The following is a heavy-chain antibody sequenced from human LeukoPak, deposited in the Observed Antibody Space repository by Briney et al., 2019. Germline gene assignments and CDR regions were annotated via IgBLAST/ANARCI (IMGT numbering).Heavy chain of an antibody. CDR1: GGTFSGYN. V-gene: IGHV4-34*01. Sequence: SETLSLTCAVYGGTFSGYNWNWIRQPPGKGLEWVGEISHSGTTNYNSALKRRVTMSVDTSKNQFSLKLSSVTAADTAVYYCAREGRRELDHAFDIWGQGTMVTVSS. D-gene: IGHD1-26*01. J-gene: IGHJ3*02. CDR3: AREGRRELDHAFDI. CDR2: ISHSGTT.